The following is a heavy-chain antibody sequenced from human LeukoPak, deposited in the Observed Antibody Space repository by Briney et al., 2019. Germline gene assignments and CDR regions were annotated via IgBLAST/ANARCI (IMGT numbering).Heavy chain of an antibody. V-gene: IGHV1-8*01. J-gene: IGHJ4*02. D-gene: IGHD1-26*01. Sequence: GASVKVSCKASGYTFTSYDINWVRQATGQGLEWMGWMNPNSGNTGYAQKFQGRVTMTRNTSISTAYMELSSLRSEDTAVYYCARGLEKYSGSPGGYWGQGTLVTVSS. CDR3: ARGLEKYSGSPGGY. CDR2: MNPNSGNT. CDR1: GYTFTSYD.